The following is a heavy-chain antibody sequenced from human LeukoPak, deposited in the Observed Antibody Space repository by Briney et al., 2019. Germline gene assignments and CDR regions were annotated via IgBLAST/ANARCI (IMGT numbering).Heavy chain of an antibody. V-gene: IGHV3-7*01. D-gene: IGHD4-17*01. CDR1: GFIFSSYW. J-gene: IGHJ4*02. CDR2: IKQDGSEK. Sequence: GGSLRLSCAASGFIFSSYWMTWVRQAPGKGLEWVANIKQDGSEKYYVDSVKGRFTISRDNAKNSLYLQMNSLRAEDTAVYYCARDRNGDSYFDYWGQGTLVTVSS. CDR3: ARDRNGDSYFDY.